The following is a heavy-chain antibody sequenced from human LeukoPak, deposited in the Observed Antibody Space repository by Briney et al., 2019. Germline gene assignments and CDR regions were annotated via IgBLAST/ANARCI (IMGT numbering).Heavy chain of an antibody. CDR2: INPNSGGT. CDR3: ARVPCLSTTCSPINWFDP. J-gene: IGHJ5*02. CDR1: GYTFTGYY. D-gene: IGHD2-2*01. Sequence: GASVKVSCKASGYTFTGYYLHWVRRAPGQGLEWMGWINPNSGGTNYAQKFQGRVTTTRDTSISTAYMELSRLRSDDTAVYYCARVPCLSTTCSPINWFDPWGQGTLVTVSS. V-gene: IGHV1-2*02.